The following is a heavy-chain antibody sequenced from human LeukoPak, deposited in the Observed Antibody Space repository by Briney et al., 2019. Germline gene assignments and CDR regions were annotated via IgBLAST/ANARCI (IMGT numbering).Heavy chain of an antibody. CDR1: GGSFSGYY. CDR2: INHSGST. CDR3: ARRTVTTKLYWFDP. Sequence: PSETLSLTCAVYGGSFSGYYWSWIRQPPGKGLEWIGEINHSGSTNYNPSLKSRVTISVDTSKNQFSLKLSSVTAADTAVYYCARRTVTTKLYWFDPWGQGTLVTVSS. J-gene: IGHJ5*02. V-gene: IGHV4-34*01. D-gene: IGHD4-17*01.